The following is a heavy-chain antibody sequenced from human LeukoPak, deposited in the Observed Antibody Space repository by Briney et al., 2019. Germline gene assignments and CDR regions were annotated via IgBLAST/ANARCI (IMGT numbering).Heavy chain of an antibody. CDR1: GFTFSNYA. Sequence: SGGSLRLSCAGSGFTFSNYAMTWVRQAPGMGLEWVSAISGSGGSTYYADSVKGRFTISRDNSKNTLYLQMNSLRAEDTAVYYCAKGAVTVRWYYGMDVWGQGATVTVSS. J-gene: IGHJ6*02. CDR2: ISGSGGST. D-gene: IGHD4-11*01. V-gene: IGHV3-23*01. CDR3: AKGAVTVRWYYGMDV.